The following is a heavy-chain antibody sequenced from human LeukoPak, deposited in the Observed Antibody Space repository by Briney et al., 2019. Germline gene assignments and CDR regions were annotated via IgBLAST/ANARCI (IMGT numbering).Heavy chain of an antibody. CDR1: GGSFSGYY. Sequence: SETLSLTCAVYGGSFSGYYWSWIRQPPGMGLEWIGEINHSGSTNYNPSLKSRVTISVDTSKNQFSLKLSSVTAADTAVYYCARGRITFGGVIVSGPRFDYWGQGTLVTVSS. J-gene: IGHJ4*02. CDR2: INHSGST. CDR3: ARGRITFGGVIVSGPRFDY. V-gene: IGHV4-34*01. D-gene: IGHD3-16*02.